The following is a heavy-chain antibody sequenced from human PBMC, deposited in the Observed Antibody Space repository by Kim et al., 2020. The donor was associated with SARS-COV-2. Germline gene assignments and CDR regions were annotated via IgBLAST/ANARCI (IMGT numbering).Heavy chain of an antibody. CDR3: ARDPSVITIFGVVIIEPYYFDY. Sequence: INTTTGNPTYAQGFTGRFVFSLDTSVSTAYLQISSLKAEDTAVYYCARDPSVITIFGVVIIEPYYFDYWGQGTLVTVSS. V-gene: IGHV7-4-1*02. D-gene: IGHD3-3*01. CDR2: INTTTGNP. J-gene: IGHJ4*02.